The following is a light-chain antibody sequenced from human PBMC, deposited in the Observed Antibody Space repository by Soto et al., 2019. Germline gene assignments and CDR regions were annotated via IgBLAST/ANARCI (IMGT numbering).Light chain of an antibody. V-gene: IGKV1-5*01. CDR1: QSISSW. J-gene: IGKJ1*01. Sequence: DIQMTQSPSTLSASVGDRVTITCRASQSISSWLAWYQQKPGKAPKLLIYDASSLESGVPSRFSGSGSGTEFILTISSLQPDDFATYYCQQYNSYPWTFGQGTKVDI. CDR3: QQYNSYPWT. CDR2: DAS.